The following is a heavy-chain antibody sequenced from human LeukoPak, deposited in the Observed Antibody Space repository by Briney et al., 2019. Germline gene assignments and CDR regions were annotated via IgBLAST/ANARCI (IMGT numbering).Heavy chain of an antibody. CDR2: VYYSGST. J-gene: IGHJ5*02. D-gene: IGHD3-9*01. Sequence: SETLSLTCTVSGDSISTYYWTWIRQPPGEGLEWIGYVYYSGSTYYNPSLKSRVTISVDTSKNQFSLKLSSVTAADTAVYYCARHPVVLRYFDWLLNWFDPWGQGTLVTVSS. CDR3: ARHPVVLRYFDWLLNWFDP. CDR1: GDSISTYY. V-gene: IGHV4-59*04.